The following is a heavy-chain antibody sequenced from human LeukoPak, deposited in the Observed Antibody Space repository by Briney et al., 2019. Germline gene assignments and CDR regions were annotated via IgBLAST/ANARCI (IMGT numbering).Heavy chain of an antibody. Sequence: ASVKVSCKASGYTFNRYGITWARQAPGQGLEWMGWISAYNGNTNYAQKLQGRVTMTTDTSTSTAYMELRSLRSDDTAVYYCARIPVAGTLPDYWGQGTLVTVSS. CDR2: ISAYNGNT. CDR1: GYTFNRYG. J-gene: IGHJ4*02. CDR3: ARIPVAGTLPDY. V-gene: IGHV1-18*01. D-gene: IGHD6-19*01.